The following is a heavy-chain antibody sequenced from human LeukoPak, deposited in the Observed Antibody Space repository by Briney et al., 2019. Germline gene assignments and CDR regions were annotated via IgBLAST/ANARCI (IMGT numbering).Heavy chain of an antibody. V-gene: IGHV1-24*01. CDR3: ATWSGSELSYYFDY. CDR1: GYTFTSYG. D-gene: IGHD3-3*01. CDR2: FDPEDGET. Sequence: ASVKVSCKASGYTFTSYGISWVRQAPGKGLEWMGGFDPEDGETIYAQKFQGRVTMTEDTSTDTAYMELSSLRSEDTAVYYCATWSGSELSYYFDYWGQGTLVTVSS. J-gene: IGHJ4*02.